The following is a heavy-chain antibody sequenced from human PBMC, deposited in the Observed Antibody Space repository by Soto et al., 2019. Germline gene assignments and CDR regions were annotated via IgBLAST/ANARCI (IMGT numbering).Heavy chain of an antibody. D-gene: IGHD3-3*01. CDR2: INPNSGGT. Sequence: ASVKFSCKSSGYTFTGYYMHWVRQAPGQGLEWMGWINPNSGGTNYAQKFHGRVTMTRDTSINTAYMELSRLRSDDTAADYCARTRFWEGLRDRAVGDIWGPGKRVTV. CDR3: ARTRFWEGLRDRAVGDI. CDR1: GYTFTGYY. J-gene: IGHJ3*02. V-gene: IGHV1-2*02.